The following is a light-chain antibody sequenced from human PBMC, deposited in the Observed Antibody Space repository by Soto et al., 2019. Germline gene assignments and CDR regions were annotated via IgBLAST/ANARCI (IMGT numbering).Light chain of an antibody. V-gene: IGKV1-13*02. CDR1: QGISSA. CDR2: DAS. CDR3: QQFNSYPSPFA. J-gene: IGKJ3*01. Sequence: AIQLTQSPSSLSASVGDRVTITCRASQGISSALAWYQQKPGKAPKLLIYDASSLESGVPSRFSGSGSGTDFTLTISSLQPEDFATYYWQQFNSYPSPFAFGPGTKVDIK.